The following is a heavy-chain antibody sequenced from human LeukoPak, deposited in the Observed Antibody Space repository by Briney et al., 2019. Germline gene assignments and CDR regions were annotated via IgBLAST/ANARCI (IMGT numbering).Heavy chain of an antibody. CDR3: AKCPFYGDYSYFGY. V-gene: IGHV3-23*01. CDR2: ISGSGGST. CDR1: GFTFSSYA. D-gene: IGHD4-17*01. Sequence: PGGSLRLSCAASGFTFSSYAMSWVRQAPGKGLEWVSAISGSGGSTYYADSVKGRFTISRGNSKNTLYLQMNSLRAEDTAVYYCAKCPFYGDYSYFGYWGQGTLVTVSS. J-gene: IGHJ4*02.